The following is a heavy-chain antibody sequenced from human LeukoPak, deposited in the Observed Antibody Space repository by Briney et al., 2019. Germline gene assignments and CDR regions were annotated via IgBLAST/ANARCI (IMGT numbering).Heavy chain of an antibody. CDR3: ASIVVVPAASGISRIDY. Sequence: ASVKVSCKASGYTFTSYDINWVRQATGQGPEWMGWMNPNSGNTGYAQKFQGRVTMTRNTSISTAYMELSSLRSEDTAVYYCASIVVVPAASGISRIDYWGQGTLVTVSS. J-gene: IGHJ4*02. CDR2: MNPNSGNT. CDR1: GYTFTSYD. V-gene: IGHV1-8*01. D-gene: IGHD2-2*01.